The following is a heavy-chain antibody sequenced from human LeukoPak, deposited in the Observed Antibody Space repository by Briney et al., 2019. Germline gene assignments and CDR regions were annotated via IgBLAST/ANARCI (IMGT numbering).Heavy chain of an antibody. D-gene: IGHD4-17*01. Sequence: ASVKVSCKASGYTFTGYYMHWVRQAPGQGLEWMGWINPNSGGTNYAQKFQGRVTMTRDTSISTAYMELSRLRSDATAVYYCARGYGDYWSSMSKLLYDYWGQGALVTVSS. J-gene: IGHJ4*02. V-gene: IGHV1-2*02. CDR3: ARGYGDYWSSMSKLLYDY. CDR1: GYTFTGYY. CDR2: INPNSGGT.